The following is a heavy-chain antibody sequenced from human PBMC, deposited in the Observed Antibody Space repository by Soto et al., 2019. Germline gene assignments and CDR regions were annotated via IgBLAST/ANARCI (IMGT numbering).Heavy chain of an antibody. J-gene: IGHJ4*02. V-gene: IGHV3-7*03. Sequence: GGSLRLSCTASGFMFGSYWMTWVRHVPGKGLQWVANIKRDGSEKYYVDFVKGRFTISRDNADNSVFLDMNNLGVDDTATYYCARVRATDYEIDYWGQGALVTVS. CDR2: IKRDGSEK. D-gene: IGHD4-17*01. CDR3: ARVRATDYEIDY. CDR1: GFMFGSYW.